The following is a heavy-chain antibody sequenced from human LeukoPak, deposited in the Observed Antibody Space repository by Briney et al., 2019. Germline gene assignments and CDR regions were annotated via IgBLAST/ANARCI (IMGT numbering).Heavy chain of an antibody. D-gene: IGHD2-2*01. V-gene: IGHV4-39*01. CDR1: GGSISSSSLY. CDR2: VYYSGST. Sequence: PSETLSLTCTVSGGSISSSSLYWDWIRQPPGKGLEWIGTVYYSGSTYYNPSLKSRVTISVDTSKNQFSLRLSSVTAADTALYYCARNASSLGAGAFDIWGQGTMVTVSS. CDR3: ARNASSLGAGAFDI. J-gene: IGHJ3*02.